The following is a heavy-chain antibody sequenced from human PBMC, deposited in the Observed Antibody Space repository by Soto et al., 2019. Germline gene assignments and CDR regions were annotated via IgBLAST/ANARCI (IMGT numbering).Heavy chain of an antibody. V-gene: IGHV3-48*01. D-gene: IGHD5-12*01. Sequence: GGSLSLSCAASGFTFSSYSMNWVRQAPGKGLEWVSYISSSSTIYYADSVKGRFTISRDNAKNSLYLQMNSLRAEDTAVYYCASSEGWLTFDYWGQGTLVTVSS. J-gene: IGHJ4*02. CDR1: GFTFSSYS. CDR3: ASSEGWLTFDY. CDR2: ISSSSTI.